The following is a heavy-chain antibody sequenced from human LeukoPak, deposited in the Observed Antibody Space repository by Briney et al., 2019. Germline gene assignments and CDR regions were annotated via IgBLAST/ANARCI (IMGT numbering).Heavy chain of an antibody. J-gene: IGHJ4*02. D-gene: IGHD4-17*01. V-gene: IGHV4-59*08. CDR2: IYYSGST. CDR3: ARHRGLYADYYFDY. CDR1: GGSLINYY. Sequence: PSETLSLSCVLPGGSLINYYWSWVRQPPGKGLEWVGYIYYSGSTNYTPSLKSRVTMSVDTSKNQFSLKLTSVTAADTAMYYCARHRGLYADYYFDYWGQGTLVTVSS.